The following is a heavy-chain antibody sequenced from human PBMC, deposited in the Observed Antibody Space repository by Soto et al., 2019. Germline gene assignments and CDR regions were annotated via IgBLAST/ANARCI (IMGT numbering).Heavy chain of an antibody. J-gene: IGHJ4*02. V-gene: IGHV3-30*18. CDR3: AKLRVLEWEVQESDY. Sequence: GGSLRLSCAASGFTFSSHGMHWIRQAPGKGLEWVAVIPYDGSHQYYADSVKGRFSISRDNSKNTLYLQMNSLRAEDTAVYYCAKLRVLEWEVQESDYWGQGTLVTV. CDR1: GFTFSSHG. D-gene: IGHD3-3*01. CDR2: IPYDGSHQ.